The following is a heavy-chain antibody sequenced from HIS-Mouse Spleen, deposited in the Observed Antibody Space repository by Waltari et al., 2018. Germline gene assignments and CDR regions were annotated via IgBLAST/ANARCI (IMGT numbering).Heavy chain of an antibody. CDR1: GGPSRSRSYY. Sequence: QLQLQESGPGLVKPSETMSPHCTVSGGPSRSRSYYWGWIRQPPGKGLEWIGSIYYSGSTYYNPSLKSRVTISVDTSKNQFSLKLSSVTAADTAVYYCAREIPYSSSWYDWYFDLWGRGTLVTVSS. V-gene: IGHV4-39*07. J-gene: IGHJ2*01. D-gene: IGHD6-13*01. CDR3: AREIPYSSSWYDWYFDL. CDR2: IYYSGST.